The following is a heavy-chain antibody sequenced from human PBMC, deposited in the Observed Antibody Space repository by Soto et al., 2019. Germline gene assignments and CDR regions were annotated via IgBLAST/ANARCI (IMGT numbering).Heavy chain of an antibody. Sequence: GGSLRLFCTASGFTFGDYAMSWFRQAPGKGLEWVGFIRSKAYGGTTEYAASVKGRFTISRDDSKSIAYLQMNSLKTEDTAVYYCTRTPSIAAAGPPYYYGMDVWGQGTTFTVSS. D-gene: IGHD6-13*01. CDR2: IRSKAYGGTT. CDR1: GFTFGDYA. V-gene: IGHV3-49*03. J-gene: IGHJ6*02. CDR3: TRTPSIAAAGPPYYYGMDV.